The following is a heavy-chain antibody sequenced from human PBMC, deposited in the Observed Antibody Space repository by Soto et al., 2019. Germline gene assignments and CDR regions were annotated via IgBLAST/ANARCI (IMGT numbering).Heavy chain of an antibody. CDR2: IYWDDDK. J-gene: IGHJ2*01. V-gene: IGHV2-5*02. CDR1: GFSLSTSGVG. Sequence: QITLKESGPTLVKPTQTLTLTCTFSGFSLSTSGVGVGWIRQPPGKALEWLALIYWDDDKRYSPSLKSRLTITKDTSKIQVVLTMTNMDPVDTATYYCAHRGSGSYPWYFDLWGRGTLVTVSS. CDR3: AHRGSGSYPWYFDL. D-gene: IGHD1-26*01.